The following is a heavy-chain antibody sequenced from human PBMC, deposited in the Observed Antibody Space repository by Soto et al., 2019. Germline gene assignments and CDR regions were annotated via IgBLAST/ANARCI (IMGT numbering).Heavy chain of an antibody. Sequence: GGALRLSCAFSGFYFNNYGINWVRQAPGKGLEWVSSVSKSDYTYYSDSVKGRFTISRDNAKNSVSLQMNSLRAEDTAVYYCAREDSIIIPAVSDFWGQGTLVTVSS. CDR3: AREDSIIIPAVSDF. CDR2: VSKSDYT. V-gene: IGHV3-21*01. D-gene: IGHD2-2*01. CDR1: GFYFNNYG. J-gene: IGHJ4*02.